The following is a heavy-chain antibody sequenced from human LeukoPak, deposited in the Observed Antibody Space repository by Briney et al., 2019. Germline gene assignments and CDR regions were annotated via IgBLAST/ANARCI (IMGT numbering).Heavy chain of an antibody. CDR2: ITPMFGTA. J-gene: IGHJ6*02. Sequence: ASVKVSCKASGGTFSSHDISWVRQAPGQGLEWMGGITPMFGTAVYAQKFQGRVTITAVESMSTAYMELSSLRSEDTAVYYCARSTLPQWGMDVWGQGTTVTVSS. CDR3: ARSTLPQWGMDV. D-gene: IGHD2-8*01. CDR1: GGTFSSHD. V-gene: IGHV1-69*13.